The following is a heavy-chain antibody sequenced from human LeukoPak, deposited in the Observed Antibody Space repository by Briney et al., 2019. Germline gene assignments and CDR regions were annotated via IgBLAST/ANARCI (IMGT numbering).Heavy chain of an antibody. CDR1: GFTFSSYS. V-gene: IGHV3-21*01. Sequence: GGSLRLSCAASGFTFSSYSMNWVRQAPGKGLEWVSSISSSSSYIYYADSVKGRFTISRDNAKNSLYLQMNSLRAEDTAVYYCAREGLWGNRFDPWGQGTLVTVSS. CDR3: AREGLWGNRFDP. D-gene: IGHD2-21*01. J-gene: IGHJ5*02. CDR2: ISSSSSYI.